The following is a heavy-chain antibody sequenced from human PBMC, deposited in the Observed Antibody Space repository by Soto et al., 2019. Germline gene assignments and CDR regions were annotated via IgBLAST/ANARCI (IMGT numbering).Heavy chain of an antibody. Sequence: QAGGSLRLSCASSVFTFSSYGMHWVRQAPGKGLEWVAVISYDGSNKYYADSVKGRFTISRDNSKNTLYLQMNSLRAEDTAVYYCAKDPLGNWPRALYYFDYWGQGTLVTVSS. D-gene: IGHD1-1*01. CDR1: VFTFSSYG. J-gene: IGHJ4*02. CDR3: AKDPLGNWPRALYYFDY. CDR2: ISYDGSNK. V-gene: IGHV3-30*18.